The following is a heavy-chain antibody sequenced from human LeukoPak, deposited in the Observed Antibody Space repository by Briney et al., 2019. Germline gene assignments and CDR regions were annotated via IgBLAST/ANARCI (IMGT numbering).Heavy chain of an antibody. D-gene: IGHD3-16*01. CDR2: ISHDGNTG. V-gene: IGHV3-30-3*01. CDR1: KFMFSAYN. Sequence: PGGSLRLSCAASKFMFSAYNIHWVRQVPGKGLEWLAIISHDGNTGHYADSVKGRFTISRDNSKDTVDLQMNSLRADDTAVYYCARDFNWAFDYWGQGTLVTVSS. CDR3: ARDFNWAFDY. J-gene: IGHJ4*02.